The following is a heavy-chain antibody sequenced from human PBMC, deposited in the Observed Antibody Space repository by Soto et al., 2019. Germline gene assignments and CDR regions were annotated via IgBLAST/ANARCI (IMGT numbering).Heavy chain of an antibody. D-gene: IGHD6-13*01. J-gene: IGHJ6*02. Sequence: ASVKVSCKASGYTFTGYYMHWVRQAPGQGLEWMGWINPNSGGTNYAQKFQGRVTMTRDTSISTAYMELSRLRSDDTAVYYCAAYSSPELYYYYGMDVWAKGPRSPSP. CDR2: INPNSGGT. CDR1: GYTFTGYY. V-gene: IGHV1-2*02. CDR3: AAYSSPELYYYYGMDV.